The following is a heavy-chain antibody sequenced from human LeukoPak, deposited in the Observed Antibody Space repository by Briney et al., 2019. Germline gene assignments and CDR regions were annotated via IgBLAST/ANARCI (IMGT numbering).Heavy chain of an antibody. CDR2: ISGSGGST. V-gene: IGHV3-23*01. CDR1: GFTVSSNY. J-gene: IGHJ3*02. Sequence: GGSLRLSCAASGFTVSSNYMSWVRQAPGKGLEWVSAISGSGGSTYYADSVKGRFTISRDNSKNTLYLQMNSLRAEDTAVYYCAKDLPTYYYDSSGYDAFDIWGQGTMVTVSS. D-gene: IGHD3-22*01. CDR3: AKDLPTYYYDSSGYDAFDI.